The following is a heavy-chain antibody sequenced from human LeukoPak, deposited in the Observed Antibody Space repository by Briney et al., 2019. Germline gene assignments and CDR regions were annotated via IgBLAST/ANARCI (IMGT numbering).Heavy chain of an antibody. CDR3: ARERGNQIEMATRVYYYYMDV. V-gene: IGHV1-46*01. Sequence: SSVNVSCKASGYTFTSYYMHWVRQAPGQGLEWMGIINPSGGSTSNAQKFQGRVTQTRDMSTSTVYMELSRLRSGDTAGYYCARERGNQIEMATRVYYYYMDVWGKGTTVTVSS. CDR1: GYTFTSYY. D-gene: IGHD5-24*01. J-gene: IGHJ6*03. CDR2: INPSGGST.